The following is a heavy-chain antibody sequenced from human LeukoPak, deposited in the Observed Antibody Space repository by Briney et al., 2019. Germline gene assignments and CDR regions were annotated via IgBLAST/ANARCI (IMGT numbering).Heavy chain of an antibody. V-gene: IGHV1-2*02. CDR3: ARDGRYDILTGWNGSDY. J-gene: IGHJ4*02. D-gene: IGHD3-9*01. CDR1: GYTFTGYY. CDR2: INPNSGGT. Sequence: GASVKVSCKASGYTFTGYYMHWVRQAPGQGREWMGWINPNSGGTNYAQKFQGRVTMTRDTSISTAYMELSRLRSDDTAVYYCARDGRYDILTGWNGSDYWGQGTLVTVSS.